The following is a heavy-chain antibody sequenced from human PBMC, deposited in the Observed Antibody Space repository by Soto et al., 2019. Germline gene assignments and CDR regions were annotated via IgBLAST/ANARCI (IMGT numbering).Heavy chain of an antibody. D-gene: IGHD2-21*02. Sequence: GASVKVSCKASGYTFTSYGISWVRQAPGQGLEWMGWISAYNGNTNYAQKLQGRVTMTTDTSTSTAYMELRSLRSDDTAVYYCARDPGGDTGYVWFDPWGQGTLVTAPQ. J-gene: IGHJ5*02. CDR2: ISAYNGNT. CDR1: GYTFTSYG. CDR3: ARDPGGDTGYVWFDP. V-gene: IGHV1-18*01.